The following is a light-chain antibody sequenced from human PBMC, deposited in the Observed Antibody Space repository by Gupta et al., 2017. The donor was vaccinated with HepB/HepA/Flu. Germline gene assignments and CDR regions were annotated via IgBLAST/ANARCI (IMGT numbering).Light chain of an antibody. Sequence: SALTQPPSASGSPGQSVTISCTGTSSDVGAYNSVFWSQQHPGKPTILLIYEVNKRPSGVPALFSVSKSGTTASLTVSGPQEEEDGDYYGSADAGSNNLVFGGGTKLTVL. CDR2: EVN. CDR3: SADAGSNNLV. J-gene: IGLJ2*01. V-gene: IGLV2-8*01. CDR1: SSDVGAYNS.